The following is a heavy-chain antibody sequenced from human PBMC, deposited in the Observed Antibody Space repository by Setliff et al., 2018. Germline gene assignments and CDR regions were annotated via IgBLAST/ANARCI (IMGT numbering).Heavy chain of an antibody. V-gene: IGHV3-7*03. D-gene: IGHD2-15*01. Sequence: RLSCATSGLTFSRYYMAWVRQAPGKGLEWVAHIKEDGSQDYYADSMKGRFTISRDNAKESISLQMSSLRGEDTAVYFCVRDGGWKRFDYWGQGIMVTVSS. J-gene: IGHJ4*02. CDR2: IKEDGSQD. CDR3: VRDGGWKRFDY. CDR1: GLTFSRYY.